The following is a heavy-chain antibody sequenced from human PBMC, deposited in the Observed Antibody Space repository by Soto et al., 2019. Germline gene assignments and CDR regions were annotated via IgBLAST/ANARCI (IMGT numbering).Heavy chain of an antibody. CDR3: ARRDTGKNYNDC. CDR1: GFIFSDHY. Sequence: GGSLRLSCAASGFIFSDHYMDWVRQAPGKGLEWVGRIVNKPNGYTTEYAASVKGRFTISRDDSKNSLYLQMNSLKTEDTAVYYCARRDTGKNYNDCWGQGTLVTVSS. CDR2: IVNKPNGYTT. V-gene: IGHV3-72*01. J-gene: IGHJ4*02. D-gene: IGHD7-27*01.